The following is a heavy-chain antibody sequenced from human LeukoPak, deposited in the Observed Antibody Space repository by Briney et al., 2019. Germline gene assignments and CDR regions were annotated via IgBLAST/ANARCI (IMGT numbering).Heavy chain of an antibody. D-gene: IGHD3-10*01. J-gene: IGHJ4*02. CDR3: ARSSADYGSGSYYTPFDY. CDR1: GFTFSSHA. Sequence: TGGSLRLSCAASGFTFSSHAMHWVRQAPGKGLEWVAVISYDGSNKYYADSVKGRFTISRDNSKNTLYLQMNSLRAEDTAVYYCARSSADYGSGSYYTPFDYWGQGTLVTVSS. CDR2: ISYDGSNK. V-gene: IGHV3-30*04.